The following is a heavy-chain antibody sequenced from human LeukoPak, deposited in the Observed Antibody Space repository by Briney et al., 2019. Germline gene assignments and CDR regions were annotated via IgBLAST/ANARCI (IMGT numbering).Heavy chain of an antibody. J-gene: IGHJ4*02. Sequence: GGSLRLSCAASGFTFSSYAMHWGRQAPGKGLEWVAVISYDGSNKYYADSVKGRFTISRDNSKNTLYLQMNSLRDEDTAVYYCARDSRGSFDYWGQGTLVTVSS. V-gene: IGHV3-30*04. D-gene: IGHD3-10*01. CDR1: GFTFSSYA. CDR2: ISYDGSNK. CDR3: ARDSRGSFDY.